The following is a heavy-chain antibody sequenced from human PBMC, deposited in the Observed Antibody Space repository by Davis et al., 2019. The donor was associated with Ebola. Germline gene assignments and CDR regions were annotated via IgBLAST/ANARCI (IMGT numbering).Heavy chain of an antibody. Sequence: MLSETLSLTCTVSGGSISSYYWSWIRQPPGKGLEWIGYIYYSGSTNYNPSLKSRVTISVDTSKNQFSLKLSSVTAADTAVYYCASQRSSGSHQAYWGQGTLVTVSS. CDR2: IYYSGST. J-gene: IGHJ4*02. CDR1: GGSISSYY. D-gene: IGHD3-10*01. V-gene: IGHV4-59*08. CDR3: ASQRSSGSHQAY.